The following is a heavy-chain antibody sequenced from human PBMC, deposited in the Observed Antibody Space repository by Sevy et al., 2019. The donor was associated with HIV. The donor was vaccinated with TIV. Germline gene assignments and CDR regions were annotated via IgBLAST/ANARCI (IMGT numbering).Heavy chain of an antibody. J-gene: IGHJ5*02. CDR2: IWYDGSYK. D-gene: IGHD3-3*01. CDR3: AKTFAIFGVLMSPDFDP. Sequence: GGSLRLSCAASGFTFSNYGMHWVRQAPGKGLEWVAVIWYDGSYKYYADSVKGRCTISRDNTKSTLYLQMNSLRAEDTALYYCAKTFAIFGVLMSPDFDPWGQGTLVTVSS. V-gene: IGHV3-33*06. CDR1: GFTFSNYG.